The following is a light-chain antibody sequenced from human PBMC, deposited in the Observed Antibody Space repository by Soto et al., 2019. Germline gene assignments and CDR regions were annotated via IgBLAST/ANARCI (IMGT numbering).Light chain of an antibody. CDR3: QHYNSYGT. J-gene: IGKJ1*01. Sequence: DIQITQSPSTLPASVGDRVTITCRASQSIDRWLAWYQQRPGKAPKLLIYHASSSETGVPSRSSGSGSGTEFTLTISSLQPDDFATYYCQHYNSYGTFGQGTKVDIK. CDR2: HAS. CDR1: QSIDRW. V-gene: IGKV1-5*01.